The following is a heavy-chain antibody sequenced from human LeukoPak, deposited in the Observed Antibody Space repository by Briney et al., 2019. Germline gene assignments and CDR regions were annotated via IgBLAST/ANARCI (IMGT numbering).Heavy chain of an antibody. CDR3: ARTPAFIAAAGTWWFDP. Sequence: PSETLSLTCAVYGGSFSGYYWSWIRQPPGKGLEWIGEINHSGSTNYNPSLKSRVTISVDTSKNQFSLKLSSVTAADTAVYYCARTPAFIAAAGTWWFDPWGQGTLVTVSS. D-gene: IGHD6-13*01. V-gene: IGHV4-34*01. J-gene: IGHJ5*02. CDR2: INHSGST. CDR1: GGSFSGYY.